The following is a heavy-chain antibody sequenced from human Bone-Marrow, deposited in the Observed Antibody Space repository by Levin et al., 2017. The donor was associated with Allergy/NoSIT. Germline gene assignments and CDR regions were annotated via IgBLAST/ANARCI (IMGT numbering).Heavy chain of an antibody. D-gene: IGHD6-19*01. CDR1: GYTFTSYD. CDR3: ARALRAVAGTIGSYDGMDV. Sequence: GESLKISCKASGYTFTSYDINWVRQATGQGLEWMGWMNPNSGNTGYAQKFQGRVTMTRNTSISTAYMELSSLRSEDTAVYYCARALRAVAGTIGSYDGMDVWGQGTTVTVSS. V-gene: IGHV1-8*01. CDR2: MNPNSGNT. J-gene: IGHJ6*02.